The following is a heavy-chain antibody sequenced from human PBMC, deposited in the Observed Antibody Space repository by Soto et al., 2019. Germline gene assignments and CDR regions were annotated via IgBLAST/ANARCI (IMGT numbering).Heavy chain of an antibody. CDR3: AREGALRYGGNSDYYYTMDV. CDR2: IYYSGDT. Sequence: QVQLHESGPGLVKPSQTLSLTCTVSGGSIISGDYYWSWIRQTPGKGLEWIGYIYYSGDTNYNPSLKSRVILSLDTSNIPCSLKLSSVTAADTAVYYCAREGALRYGGNSDYYYTMDVWGQGTTVTVSS. V-gene: IGHV4-30-4*01. D-gene: IGHD4-17*01. J-gene: IGHJ6*02. CDR1: GGSIISGDYY.